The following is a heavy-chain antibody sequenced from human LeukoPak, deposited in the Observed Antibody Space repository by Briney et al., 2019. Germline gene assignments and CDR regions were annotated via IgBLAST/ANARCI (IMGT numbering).Heavy chain of an antibody. V-gene: IGHV3-23*01. CDR2: ISGSGGST. D-gene: IGHD2-15*01. J-gene: IGHJ4*02. CDR3: AKVAIVVVVAATGNDY. CDR1: GFTFGSYA. Sequence: PGGSLRLSCAASGFTFGSYAMSWVRQAPGKGLEWVSYISGSGGSTYYADSVKGRFTISRDNSKNTLYLQMNSLRAEDTAVYYCAKVAIVVVVAATGNDYWGQGTLVTVSS.